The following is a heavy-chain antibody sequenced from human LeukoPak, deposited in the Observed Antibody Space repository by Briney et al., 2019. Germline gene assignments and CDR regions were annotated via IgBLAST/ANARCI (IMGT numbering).Heavy chain of an antibody. CDR3: ARDDDSRDDAFDI. CDR1: GDSVSGNSAA. Sequence: SQTLSLTCAISGDSVSGNSAAWSWISQSPSSGLEWLGRTYYRSKWYHDYAISVKSRITINPDTSKNQFSLHLNSVTPEDTAVYYCARDDDSRDDAFDIWGQGTMVTVSS. J-gene: IGHJ3*02. D-gene: IGHD3-22*01. V-gene: IGHV6-1*01. CDR2: TYYRSKWYH.